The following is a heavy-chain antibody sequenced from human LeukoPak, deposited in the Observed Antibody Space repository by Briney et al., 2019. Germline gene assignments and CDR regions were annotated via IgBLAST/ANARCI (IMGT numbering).Heavy chain of an antibody. CDR1: GFTFDEHA. V-gene: IGHV3-9*01. CDR2: ISWNSGSI. J-gene: IGHJ6*03. D-gene: IGHD2-15*01. Sequence: GGSLGLSCAGSGFTFDEHAMHWVRQAPGKGLEWVSGISWNSGSIAYADSVKGRFTISRDNAKNLLFLQMSSLRPADTALYYCVKGHCSSSSCFPNYYYYMDVWGTGTTVTVSS. CDR3: VKGHCSSSSCFPNYYYYMDV.